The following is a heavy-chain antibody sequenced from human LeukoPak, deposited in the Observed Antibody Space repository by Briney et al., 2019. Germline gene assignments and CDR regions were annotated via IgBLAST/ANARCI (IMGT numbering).Heavy chain of an antibody. J-gene: IGHJ4*02. V-gene: IGHV4-38-2*02. D-gene: IGHD3-3*01. CDR2: NYYSGST. CDR1: GYSISSGYY. CDR3: AANVDKYDFWSGYYPYYFDY. Sequence: SETLSLTCTVSGYSISSGYYWGWIRQPPGKGLERIGRNYYSGSTYYNPSLKSRVTISVDTSKNQFSLKLSSVTAADTAVYYCAANVDKYDFWSGYYPYYFDYWGQGTLVTVSS.